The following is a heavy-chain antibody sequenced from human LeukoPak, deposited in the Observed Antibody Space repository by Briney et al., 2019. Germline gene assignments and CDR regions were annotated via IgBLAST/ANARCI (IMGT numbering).Heavy chain of an antibody. J-gene: IGHJ4*02. CDR1: GFTFSTYW. Sequence: GGSLRLSCVASGFTFSTYWMSWVRQAPGKGLEWVASIKQDGSEKYYVDSVKGRFTISRDNAKNSLYLQMNSLRAEDTAVYYCSRLIRPYFDYWGQGTLVTVSS. CDR2: IKQDGSEK. CDR3: SRLIRPYFDY. V-gene: IGHV3-7*05.